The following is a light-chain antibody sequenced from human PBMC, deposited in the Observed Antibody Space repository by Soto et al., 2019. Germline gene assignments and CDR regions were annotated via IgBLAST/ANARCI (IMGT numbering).Light chain of an antibody. V-gene: IGKV3-20*01. CDR1: QSVSSTY. J-gene: IGKJ2*01. Sequence: PGERATLSCRASQSVSSTYLAWYQQKPGQAPRLLIYGAASRATGIPDRFSGSGSGADFFLTINRLVPEDFAVYYCQLFGSSPPYAFGQGTELEIK. CDR2: GAA. CDR3: QLFGSSPPYA.